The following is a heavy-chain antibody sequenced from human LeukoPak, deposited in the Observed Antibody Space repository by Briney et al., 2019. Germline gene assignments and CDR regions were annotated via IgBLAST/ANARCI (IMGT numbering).Heavy chain of an antibody. V-gene: IGHV3-33*01. J-gene: IGHJ6*02. CDR1: GFTFSSYG. CDR3: AIDMWLVHSKIHYYYYGMDC. Sequence: GRSLRLSCAASGFTFSSYGMHWVRQAPGKGLEWVAVIWNDGSNKSYADSVKGRFTISRDNSKITLYLQMNSLRAEDTAVYYCAIDMWLVHSKIHYYYYGMDCWGQGTTVTVSS. CDR2: IWNDGSNK. D-gene: IGHD6-19*01.